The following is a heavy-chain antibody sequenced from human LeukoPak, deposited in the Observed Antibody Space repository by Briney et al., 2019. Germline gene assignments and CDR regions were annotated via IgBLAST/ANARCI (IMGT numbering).Heavy chain of an antibody. V-gene: IGHV3-23*01. D-gene: IGHD6-19*01. CDR3: AKDGGSSGSRFFYYYYGMDV. J-gene: IGHJ6*02. CDR1: GFTFSSYA. Sequence: GGSLRLSCAASGFTFSSYAMSWVRQAPGKGLEWVSAISGSGGSTYYADSVKGRFTTSRDNSKNTLYLQMNSLRAEDTAVYYCAKDGGSSGSRFFYYYYGMDVWGQGTTVTVSS. CDR2: ISGSGGST.